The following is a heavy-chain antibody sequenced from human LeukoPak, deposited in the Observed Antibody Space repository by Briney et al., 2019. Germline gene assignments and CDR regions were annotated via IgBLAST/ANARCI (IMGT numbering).Heavy chain of an antibody. Sequence: GASVKVSCRTSGYTFVSYGFNWVRQAPGQGLEWMGWVNPDNGNTGWAQKFQGRLTMTRDTSISTAYMELNNLESEDTAVYYCARALTDIVVAPAIWGQGTAVTVSS. J-gene: IGHJ3*02. CDR2: VNPDNGNT. CDR1: GYTFVSYG. V-gene: IGHV1-8*01. CDR3: ARALTDIVVAPAI. D-gene: IGHD2-2*01.